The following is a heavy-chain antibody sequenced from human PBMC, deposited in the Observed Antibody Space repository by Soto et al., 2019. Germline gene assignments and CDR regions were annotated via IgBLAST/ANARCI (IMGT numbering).Heavy chain of an antibody. Sequence: GGSLRLSCAAPGFTFSSYSMNWVRQAPGKGLEWVSSISSSSSYIDYADSVKGRFTISRDNAKNSLYLQMNSLRAEDTAVYYCASSGYSSSWYPIFGRFNPWGQGTLDTVSS. CDR3: ASSGYSSSWYPIFGRFNP. CDR2: ISSSSSYI. V-gene: IGHV3-21*01. D-gene: IGHD6-13*01. CDR1: GFTFSSYS. J-gene: IGHJ5*02.